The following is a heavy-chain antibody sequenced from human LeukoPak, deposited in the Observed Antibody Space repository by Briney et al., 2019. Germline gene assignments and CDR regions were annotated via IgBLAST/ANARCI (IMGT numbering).Heavy chain of an antibody. CDR1: GFTFSSYA. J-gene: IGHJ4*02. Sequence: PGGSLRLSCAASGFTFSSYAMTWVRQAPGKGLEWVSTISGGDISTYYADSVKGRFTISRDNSKNTLYLQMNSLRAEDAALYSCARAYTEGSSWYDYWGQGTLVTVSS. CDR2: ISGGDIST. V-gene: IGHV3-23*01. CDR3: ARAYTEGSSWYDY. D-gene: IGHD6-13*01.